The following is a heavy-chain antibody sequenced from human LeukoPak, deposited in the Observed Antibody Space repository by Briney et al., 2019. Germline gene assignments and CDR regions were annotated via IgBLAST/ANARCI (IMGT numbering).Heavy chain of an antibody. V-gene: IGHV1-18*01. CDR3: ARAGYYGSGTYYEDY. J-gene: IGHJ4*02. CDR2: ISAYNGNT. D-gene: IGHD3-10*01. Sequence: ASVKVSYKASGYTFTSSGISWVRQAPGQGLEWMGWISAYNGNTNYAQKPQGRVTMTTDTSTSTAYMELRSLRSDDTAVYYCARAGYYGSGTYYEDYWGQGTLVTVSS. CDR1: GYTFTSSG.